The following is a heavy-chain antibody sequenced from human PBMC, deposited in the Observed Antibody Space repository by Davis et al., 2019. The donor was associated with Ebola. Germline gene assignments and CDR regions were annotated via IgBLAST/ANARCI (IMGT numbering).Heavy chain of an antibody. CDR3: ARGVRRYFDSRNDY. J-gene: IGHJ4*02. Sequence: SETLSLTCAVYGGSFSGYDWSWIRQPPGKGLEWIGEINHSGSTNYNPSLKSRVTISVDTSKNQFSLKLSSVTAADTAVYYCARGVRRYFDSRNDYWGQGTLVTVSS. D-gene: IGHD3-9*01. CDR1: GGSFSGYD. CDR2: INHSGST. V-gene: IGHV4-34*01.